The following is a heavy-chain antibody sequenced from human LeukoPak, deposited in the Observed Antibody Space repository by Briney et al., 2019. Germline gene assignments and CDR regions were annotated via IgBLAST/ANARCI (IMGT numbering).Heavy chain of an antibody. V-gene: IGHV3-23*01. D-gene: IGHD1-26*01. CDR3: AKNRGGSYYSGSDY. Sequence: PGGSLRLSCAASEFTFSSYAMNWVRQAPGKGLEWVSAVRDGDAGTSYADSVKGRFTISRDNSKNTLYLQMNSLRADDTAVYYCAKNRGGSYYSGSDYWGQGTLVTVSS. CDR1: EFTFSSYA. J-gene: IGHJ4*02. CDR2: VRDGDAGT.